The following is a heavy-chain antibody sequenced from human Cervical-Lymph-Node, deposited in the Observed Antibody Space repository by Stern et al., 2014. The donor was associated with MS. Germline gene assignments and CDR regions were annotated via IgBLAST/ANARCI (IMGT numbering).Heavy chain of an antibody. D-gene: IGHD1-26*01. V-gene: IGHV1-69*01. CDR1: GGSFNIYA. J-gene: IGHJ4*02. CDR3: TRASEPYSGTYPIGLDY. Sequence: PLVQSGAAVKKPGSSVKVSCKASGGSFNIYAINWVRQAPGQGLEWMGWITPIFHTAIYAQKFQGRVTIPADESTTTASMELSSLRSEDTAVYYCTRASEPYSGTYPIGLDYWGQGTLVTVSS. CDR2: ITPIFHTA.